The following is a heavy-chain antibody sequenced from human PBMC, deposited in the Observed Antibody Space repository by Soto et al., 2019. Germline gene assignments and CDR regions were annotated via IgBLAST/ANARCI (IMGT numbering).Heavy chain of an antibody. CDR3: ARGAPSHGGWPLILAEYFQH. CDR1: GFTFSSYA. CDR2: ISYDGSNK. D-gene: IGHD6-19*01. V-gene: IGHV3-30-3*01. J-gene: IGHJ1*01. Sequence: GGSLRLSCAASGFTFSSYAMHWVRQAPGKGLEWVAVISYDGSNKYYADSVKGRFTISRDNSKNTLYLQMNSLRAEDTAVYYCARGAPSHGGWPLILAEYFQHWGQGTQVTVSS.